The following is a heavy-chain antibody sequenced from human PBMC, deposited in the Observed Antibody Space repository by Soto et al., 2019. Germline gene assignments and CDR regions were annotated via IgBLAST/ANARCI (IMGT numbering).Heavy chain of an antibody. D-gene: IGHD3-3*01. V-gene: IGHV3-23*01. CDR1: GFTFLTYA. Sequence: EVQILESGGGLVQPGGSLRLSCAASGFTFLTYAMNCVRQAPGKGLEWASGISGTGGGTYYAGAVKGRFTISRDNSKNTLSLQMNSLRAEDTAVYYWAKDRTVYYDFWSGPPSLDVWCQGTTVTVSS. J-gene: IGHJ6*02. CDR2: ISGTGGGT. CDR3: AKDRTVYYDFWSGPPSLDV.